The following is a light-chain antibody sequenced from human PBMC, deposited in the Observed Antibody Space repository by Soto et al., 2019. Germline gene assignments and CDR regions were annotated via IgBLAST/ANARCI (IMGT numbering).Light chain of an antibody. CDR3: QQYNSYWT. Sequence: DLQMTQSPSSLPASAGDRFTITCRASQSISSYLNWYQQKPGKAPKLLIYKASSLESGVPSRFSGSGSGTEFTLTISSLQTEDFATYYCQQYNSYWTFAQGTKVDIK. V-gene: IGKV1-5*03. J-gene: IGKJ1*01. CDR1: QSISSY. CDR2: KAS.